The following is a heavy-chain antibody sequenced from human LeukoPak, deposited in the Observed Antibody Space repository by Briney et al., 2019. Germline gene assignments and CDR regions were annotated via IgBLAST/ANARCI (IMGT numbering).Heavy chain of an antibody. J-gene: IGHJ4*02. D-gene: IGHD2-2*01. CDR2: IIPILGIA. CDR3: AILREDCSSTSCLDY. V-gene: IGHV1-69*02. Sequence: ALVKVSCKASGGTFSSYTISWVRQAPGQGLEWMGRIIPILGIANYAQKFQGRVTITADKSTSTAYMELSSLRSEDTAVYYCAILREDCSSTSCLDYWGQGTLVTVSS. CDR1: GGTFSSYT.